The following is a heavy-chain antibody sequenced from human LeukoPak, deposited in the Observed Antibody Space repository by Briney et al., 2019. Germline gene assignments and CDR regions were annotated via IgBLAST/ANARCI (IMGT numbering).Heavy chain of an antibody. D-gene: IGHD2-2*02. CDR3: ARDSLYPKNWFDP. CDR1: GFTFSSYA. CDR2: ISYDGSNK. V-gene: IGHV3-30*01. Sequence: GGSLRLSCAASGFTFSSYAMHWVRQAPGKGLEWVAVISYDGSNKYYAGSVKGRFTISRDNSKNTLYLQMNSLRAEDTAVYYCARDSLYPKNWFDPWGQGTLVTVSS. J-gene: IGHJ5*02.